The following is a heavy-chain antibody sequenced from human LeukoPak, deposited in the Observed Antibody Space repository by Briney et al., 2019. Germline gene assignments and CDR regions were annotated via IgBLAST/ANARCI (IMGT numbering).Heavy chain of an antibody. V-gene: IGHV3-49*04. CDR2: IRSKAYGGTT. Sequence: GGSLRLSCTASGFTFGDYAMSWVRQAPGKGLEWVGFIRSKAYGGTTEYAASVKGRFTISRDDSKSIAYLQMNSLKTEDTAVYYCNVGYCSSTSCSTPQHAFDIWGQGTMVTVSS. D-gene: IGHD2-2*01. J-gene: IGHJ3*02. CDR1: GFTFGDYA. CDR3: NVGYCSSTSCSTPQHAFDI.